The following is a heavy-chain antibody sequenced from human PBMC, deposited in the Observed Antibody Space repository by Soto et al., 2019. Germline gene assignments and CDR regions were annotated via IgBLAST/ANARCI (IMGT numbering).Heavy chain of an antibody. V-gene: IGHV3-23*01. D-gene: IGHD4-17*01. CDR2: ISGSGGST. J-gene: IGHJ4*02. CDR1: GFTFSSYA. Sequence: GGSLRLSCAACGFTFSSYAMSWVRQAPGKGLEWGSAISGSGGSTYYADSVKGRFTISRDNSKNTLYLQMNSRRAEDTAVYYCSKDGMTKVTYFDYWGQGTLVTVSS. CDR3: SKDGMTKVTYFDY.